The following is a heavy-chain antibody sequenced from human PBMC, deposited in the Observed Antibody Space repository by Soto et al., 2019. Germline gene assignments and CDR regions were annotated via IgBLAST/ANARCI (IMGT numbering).Heavy chain of an antibody. D-gene: IGHD3-22*01. Sequence: EVRLVESGGVLVQPGGSLRLSCVASGYSFSSYWMTWVRRAPGLGLEWVANINQDGSEQYYGASVGGRFTISRDNAKDSLFLHMNSLTGEDTAVYFCARGSNRGYAACFDFWGQGTRVNVS. CDR2: INQDGSEQ. J-gene: IGHJ4*01. CDR3: ARGSNRGYAACFDF. V-gene: IGHV3-7*05. CDR1: GYSFSSYW.